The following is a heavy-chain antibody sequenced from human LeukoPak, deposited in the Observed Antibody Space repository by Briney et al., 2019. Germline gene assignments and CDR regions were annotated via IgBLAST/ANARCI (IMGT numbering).Heavy chain of an antibody. CDR1: GYTFTSYD. CDR2: MNPNSGNT. D-gene: IGHD6-19*01. Sequence: SVKVSCKASGYTFTSYDINWVRQATGQGLEWMGWMNPNSGNTGYAQKFQGRVTMTRNTSISTAYMELSSLRSEDTAVYYCASHSTAVAGTAPGNYYYYGMDVWGQGTTVTVSS. CDR3: ASHSTAVAGTAPGNYYYYGMDV. V-gene: IGHV1-8*01. J-gene: IGHJ6*02.